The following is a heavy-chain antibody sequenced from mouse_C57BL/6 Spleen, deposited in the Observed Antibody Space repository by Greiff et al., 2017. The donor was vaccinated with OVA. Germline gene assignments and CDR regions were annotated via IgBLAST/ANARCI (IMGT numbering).Heavy chain of an antibody. Sequence: EVKLVESGGGLVKPGGSLKLSCAASGFTFSDYGMHWVRQAPEKGLEWVAYISSGSSTIYYADTVKGRFTISRDNAKNTLFLQMTSLRSEDTAMYYCARGYYQYYFDYWGQGTTLTVSS. CDR3: ARGYYQYYFDY. CDR1: GFTFSDYG. J-gene: IGHJ2*01. D-gene: IGHD2-1*01. V-gene: IGHV5-17*01. CDR2: ISSGSSTI.